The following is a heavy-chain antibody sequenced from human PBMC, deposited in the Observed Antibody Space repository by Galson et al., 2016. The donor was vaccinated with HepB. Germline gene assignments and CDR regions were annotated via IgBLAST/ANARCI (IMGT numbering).Heavy chain of an antibody. J-gene: IGHJ4*02. CDR3: AKGFGATYYDILTGNDG. D-gene: IGHD3-9*01. Sequence: SLRLSCAASGFALGGYAMSWVRQAPGKGLEWVSGISGSGGSTCYADSVKGRFSISRDNLKNTVDLQMNSLRAEDTAVYYCAKGFGATYYDILTGNDGWGQGTLVTVSS. V-gene: IGHV3-23*01. CDR2: ISGSGGST. CDR1: GFALGGYA.